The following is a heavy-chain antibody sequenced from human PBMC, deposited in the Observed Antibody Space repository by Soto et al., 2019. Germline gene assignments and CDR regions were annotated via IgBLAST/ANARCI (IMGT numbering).Heavy chain of an antibody. V-gene: IGHV1-69*01. CDR3: ARVGYCNTTNCLFYYCHYGMDV. D-gene: IGHD2-2*01. J-gene: IGHJ6*02. CDR2: IIPIFHTA. CDR1: GDSFNSYA. Sequence: QVQLVQSGAEVKKPGSSVKVSCKASGDSFNSYAISWVRQAPGQGLEWMGGIIPIFHTANHAEKFQARVTMTEDESASTAYMEWSGLRSEDTAVYYCARVGYCNTTNCLFYYCHYGMDVWGQGTTVTVS.